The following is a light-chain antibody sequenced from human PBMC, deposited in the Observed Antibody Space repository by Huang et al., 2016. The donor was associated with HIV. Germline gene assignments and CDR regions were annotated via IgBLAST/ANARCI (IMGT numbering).Light chain of an antibody. CDR1: QSVSSSY. Sequence: IVLTQSPGTLSLSPGQRATLSCRASQSVSSSYVAWYQQKPGQPPRLLIYGASSRATGIPDRFSGSGSGTDFTLTISRLEPADFAVYYCQQYGSSPGTFGQGTKVEIK. CDR3: QQYGSSPGT. CDR2: GAS. V-gene: IGKV3-20*01. J-gene: IGKJ1*01.